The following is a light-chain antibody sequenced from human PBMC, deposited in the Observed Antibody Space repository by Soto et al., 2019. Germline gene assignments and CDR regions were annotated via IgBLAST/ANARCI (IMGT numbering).Light chain of an antibody. CDR1: QDIGNY. CDR2: DAS. Sequence: DIQMTQSPSSLSESVGDRVTIACQANQDIGNYLNWYQQKPGKAPRLLIYDASNLEIGVPSRFSGSGSGTDFTFTISNLQPEDIATYYCQQYDTLPPYTFGQGTKVELK. CDR3: QQYDTLPPYT. J-gene: IGKJ2*01. V-gene: IGKV1-33*01.